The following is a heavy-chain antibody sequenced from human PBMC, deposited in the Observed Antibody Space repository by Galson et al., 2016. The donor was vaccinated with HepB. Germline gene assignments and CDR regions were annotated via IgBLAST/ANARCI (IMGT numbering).Heavy chain of an antibody. Sequence: SLRLSCAASGFILSDYYTDWVRQAPGKGLEWVGRTRNRARSYTTDYVASVKGRFTISRDNSKSSVYLHMNGLKPEDTAIYYRTRTGLGDFDYWGRGTLVTVSS. CDR2: TRNRARSYTT. CDR1: GFILSDYY. V-gene: IGHV3-72*01. J-gene: IGHJ4*02. CDR3: TRTGLGDFDY.